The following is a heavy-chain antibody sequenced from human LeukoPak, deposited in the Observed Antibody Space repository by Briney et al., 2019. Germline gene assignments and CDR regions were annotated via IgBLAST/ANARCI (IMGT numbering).Heavy chain of an antibody. CDR1: GFTFSSYW. CDR2: IKQDGSEK. J-gene: IGHJ4*02. Sequence: PGGSLRLSCAASGFTFSSYWMSWVRQAPGKGLEWVANIKQDGSEKYYVDSVKGRFTISRDNAKNSLYLQMNSLRAEDTAVYYCARDKYSSGWYGPPYYSDYWGQGTLVTVSS. CDR3: ARDKYSSGWYGPPYYSDY. D-gene: IGHD6-19*01. V-gene: IGHV3-7*05.